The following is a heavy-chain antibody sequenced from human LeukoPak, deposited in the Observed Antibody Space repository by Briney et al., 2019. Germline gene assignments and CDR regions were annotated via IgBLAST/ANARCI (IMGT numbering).Heavy chain of an antibody. J-gene: IGHJ4*02. Sequence: PGGSLRLSCAASGLTVSSYMSWVRQAPGKGLEWVSVIYSGGSIYYADSVKGRFTISRDKSKNTLYLQMNSLRAEETAVYYCARPPFGGVDYWGQGTLVTVSS. CDR3: ARPPFGGVDY. CDR1: GLTVSSY. V-gene: IGHV3-66*04. CDR2: IYSGGSI. D-gene: IGHD4-23*01.